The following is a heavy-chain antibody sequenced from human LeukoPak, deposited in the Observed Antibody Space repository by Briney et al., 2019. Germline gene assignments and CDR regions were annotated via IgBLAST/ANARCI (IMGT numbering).Heavy chain of an antibody. J-gene: IGHJ5*02. D-gene: IGHD3-3*01. CDR3: ARGEVGSWSGKKYNWFDP. V-gene: IGHV4-34*01. CDR2: INHSGST. CDR1: GGSFSGYY. Sequence: SETLSLTCAVYGGSFSGYYWSWIRQPPGKGLEWIGEINHSGSTNYNPSLKSRVTISVDTSKNQFSLKLSSVTAADTAVYYCARGEVGSWSGKKYNWFDPWGQGTLVSVSS.